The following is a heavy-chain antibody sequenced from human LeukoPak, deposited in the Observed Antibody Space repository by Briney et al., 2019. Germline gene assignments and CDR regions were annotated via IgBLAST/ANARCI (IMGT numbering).Heavy chain of an antibody. CDR1: GFTFSSYS. CDR3: AKCMDYYDSSGSDY. J-gene: IGHJ4*02. Sequence: GGSLRLSCAASGFTFSSYSMNWVRQAPGKGLEWVSSISSSSSYIYYADSVKGRFTISRDNAKNSLYLQMNSLRVEDTAVYYCAKCMDYYDSSGSDYWGQGTLVTVSS. CDR2: ISSSSSYI. V-gene: IGHV3-21*04. D-gene: IGHD3-22*01.